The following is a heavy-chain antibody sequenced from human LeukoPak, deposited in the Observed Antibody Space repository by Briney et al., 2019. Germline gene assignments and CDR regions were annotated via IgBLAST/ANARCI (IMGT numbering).Heavy chain of an antibody. Sequence: GGSLRLSCTASGFNLGDYAMSWVRQAPGKGLEWVSSISSSSSYIYYADSVKGRFTISRDNAKNSLYLQMNSLRAEDTAVYYCARPDEQQLVRDAFDIWGQGTMVTVSS. CDR3: ARPDEQQLVRDAFDI. CDR1: GFNLGDYA. D-gene: IGHD6-13*01. V-gene: IGHV3-21*01. J-gene: IGHJ3*02. CDR2: ISSSSSYI.